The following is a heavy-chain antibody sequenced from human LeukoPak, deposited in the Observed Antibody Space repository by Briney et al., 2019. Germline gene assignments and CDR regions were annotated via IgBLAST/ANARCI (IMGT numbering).Heavy chain of an antibody. J-gene: IGHJ5*02. D-gene: IGHD1-26*01. Sequence: PGGSLRLSCAASGFIFSSYWMSWVRQAPGKGLEWVANIKQDGSDKYYVDSVKGRFTISRDNAKNPLYLQMNSLRAEDTAVYYCARGSGAWWDNWFDPWGQGTLVTVSS. V-gene: IGHV3-7*01. CDR2: IKQDGSDK. CDR3: ARGSGAWWDNWFDP. CDR1: GFIFSSYW.